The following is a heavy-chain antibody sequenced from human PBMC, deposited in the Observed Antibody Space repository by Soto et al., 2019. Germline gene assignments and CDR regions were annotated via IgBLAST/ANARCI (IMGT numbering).Heavy chain of an antibody. Sequence: QVQLQESGPGLVRPSQTLSLTCTVSGGSISGGGHYWGWIRQPPGKGLEWIGFMYYTGETYYNPSVKCRLSISVDTSMNQFSLELTSMTAADTAVYYCASSDPYYFFDYWGLGTLVTVSS. D-gene: IGHD2-21*01. CDR3: ASSDPYYFFDY. J-gene: IGHJ4*02. CDR2: MYYTGET. CDR1: GGSISGGGHY. V-gene: IGHV4-31*03.